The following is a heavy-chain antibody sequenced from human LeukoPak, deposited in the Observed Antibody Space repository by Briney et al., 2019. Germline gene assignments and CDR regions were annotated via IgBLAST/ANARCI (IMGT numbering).Heavy chain of an antibody. D-gene: IGHD3-22*01. Sequence: SSETLSLTCTVSGGSISSYYWSWIRQPPGKGLEWIGYIYYSGSTNYNPSLKSRVTISVDTSKNQFSLKLSSVTAADTAVYYCARDLGTDSYERSFDPWGQGTLVTVSS. CDR2: IYYSGST. CDR1: GGSISSYY. J-gene: IGHJ5*02. CDR3: ARDLGTDSYERSFDP. V-gene: IGHV4-59*01.